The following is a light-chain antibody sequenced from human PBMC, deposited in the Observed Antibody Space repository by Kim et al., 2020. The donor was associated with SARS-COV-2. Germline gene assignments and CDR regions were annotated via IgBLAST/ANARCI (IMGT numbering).Light chain of an antibody. Sequence: ASVKLTCTLSSGHSSYAIAGHQQQTEKDPRCLMKVSSDGSHNKGDGIPDRFSGSTSGAGLYLTISSRQSEDEADYYCQSWGTGVRVFGGGTKVTVL. V-gene: IGLV4-69*01. J-gene: IGLJ3*02. CDR2: VSSDGSH. CDR1: SGHSSYA. CDR3: QSWGTGVRV.